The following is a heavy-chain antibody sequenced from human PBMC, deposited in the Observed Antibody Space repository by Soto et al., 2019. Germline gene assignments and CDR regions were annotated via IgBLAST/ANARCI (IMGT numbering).Heavy chain of an antibody. V-gene: IGHV3-30*18. Sequence: QVQLVESGGGVVQPGRSLRLSCAASGFIFRNYGMHWVRQAPGKGLEWVAVISYDGNTEYYEDSVKGRFTVSRDNSKNSLYLQMNSLRVEDTALYYCAKRGGTNWYTSDYWGQGTLVTVSS. CDR1: GFIFRNYG. D-gene: IGHD6-13*01. CDR2: ISYDGNTE. CDR3: AKRGGTNWYTSDY. J-gene: IGHJ4*02.